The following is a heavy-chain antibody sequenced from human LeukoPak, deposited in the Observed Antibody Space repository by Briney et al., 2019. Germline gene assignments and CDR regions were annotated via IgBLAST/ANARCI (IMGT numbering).Heavy chain of an antibody. CDR3: PKKDSSTWYDY. V-gene: IGHV3-23*01. J-gene: IGHJ4*02. Sequence: PGGSLRLSCAASGFTFSSYAMGWVRQAPGKGLEWVSTISDNGGSTYYADSVTGRFTISRDNSKNTLYLQMNSLRAEDTAIYFCPKKDSSTWYDYWGQGTLVTVSS. D-gene: IGHD6-13*01. CDR1: GFTFSSYA. CDR2: ISDNGGST.